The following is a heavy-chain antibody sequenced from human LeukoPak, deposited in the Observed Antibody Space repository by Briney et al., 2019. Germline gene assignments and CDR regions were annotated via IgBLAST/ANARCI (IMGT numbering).Heavy chain of an antibody. D-gene: IGHD5-12*01. CDR2: INHSGST. CDR3: GRRGIVATTDY. Sequence: ASETLSLTCAVYGGSFSGYYWSWIRQPPGKGLEWIGEINHSGSTNYNPSLKSRVTISVDTSKNQFSLKLSSVTAADTAVYYCGRRGIVATTDYWGQGTLVTVSS. J-gene: IGHJ4*02. CDR1: GGSFSGYY. V-gene: IGHV4-34*01.